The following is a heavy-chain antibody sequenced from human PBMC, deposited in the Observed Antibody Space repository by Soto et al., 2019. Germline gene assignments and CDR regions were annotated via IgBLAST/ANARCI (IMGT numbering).Heavy chain of an antibody. Sequence: QVQLVQSGAEVKKPGSSVKVSCTASGGTFSSYAISWVRQAPGQGLEWMGGFNPSFGTAYYAHKFQGRDTISADGATSTAYEELSSQRSEDTAVYYCARNLSTGTTRYCYYYRIDVWGQGTTVTGSS. D-gene: IGHD1-1*01. V-gene: IGHV1-69*12. CDR3: ARNLSTGTTRYCYYYRIDV. CDR1: GGTFSSYA. J-gene: IGHJ6*02. CDR2: FNPSFGTA.